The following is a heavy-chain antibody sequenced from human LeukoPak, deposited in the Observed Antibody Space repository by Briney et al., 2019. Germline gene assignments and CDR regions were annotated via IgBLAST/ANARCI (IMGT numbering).Heavy chain of an antibody. Sequence: SETLSLTCAVYGGSFSGYYWSWIRQPPGKGLEWIGDINHSGSTNFNPSLKSRVIISVDTSKNQFSLKVNSVTAADTAIYYCAITGPHYYGSGSPFDYWGRGTLVTVSS. CDR2: INHSGST. V-gene: IGHV4-34*01. CDR1: GGSFSGYY. J-gene: IGHJ4*02. CDR3: AITGPHYYGSGSPFDY. D-gene: IGHD3-10*01.